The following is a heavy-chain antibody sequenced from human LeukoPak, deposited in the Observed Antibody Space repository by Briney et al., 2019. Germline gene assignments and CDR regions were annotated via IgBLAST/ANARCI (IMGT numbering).Heavy chain of an antibody. Sequence: GGSLRLSCVASGFSFSTQRMHWVRQAPGKGLVWVSYINIDERITGYADSVKGRFTISRDNGKNTLYLQMNSLRAEDTAVYYCARAAYDNSGYLTLWGQGTLVTVPS. CDR2: INIDERIT. D-gene: IGHD3-22*01. V-gene: IGHV3-74*01. J-gene: IGHJ4*02. CDR3: ARAAYDNSGYLTL. CDR1: GFSFSTQR.